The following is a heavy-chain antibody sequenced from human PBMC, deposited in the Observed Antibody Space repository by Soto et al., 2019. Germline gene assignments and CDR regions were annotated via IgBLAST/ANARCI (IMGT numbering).Heavy chain of an antibody. J-gene: IGHJ5*02. V-gene: IGHV1-69*13. D-gene: IGHD2-15*01. CDR2: IIPIFGTA. CDR1: GGTFSSYA. CDR3: AITPAKYCSGGSCYSGNWFDP. Sequence: ASVKVSCKASGGTFSSYAISWVRQAPGQGLEWMGGIIPIFGTANYAQKFQGRVTITADESTSTAYMELSSLRSEDTAVYYCAITPAKYCSGGSCYSGNWFDPWGQGTLVTVSS.